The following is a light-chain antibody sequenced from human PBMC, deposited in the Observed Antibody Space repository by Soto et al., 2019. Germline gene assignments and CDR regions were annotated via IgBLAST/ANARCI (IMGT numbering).Light chain of an antibody. V-gene: IGLV2-23*02. Sequence: QSVLTQPASVSGSPGQSITISCTGTSSDVGSYNLVSWYQQHPGKAPKLMIYEVSKRPSGVSNRFSGSKSGNTASLTISGLPAEDEADYYCCSYAGSSTSVFGTGTKLTVL. CDR3: CSYAGSSTSV. CDR1: SSDVGSYNL. J-gene: IGLJ1*01. CDR2: EVS.